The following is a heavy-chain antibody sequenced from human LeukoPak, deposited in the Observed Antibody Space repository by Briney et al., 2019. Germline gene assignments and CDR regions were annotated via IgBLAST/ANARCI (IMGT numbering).Heavy chain of an antibody. Sequence: GGSLRLSCAASGFSFSNYSMNWVRQAPGKGLEWVSYISSTSVTKYYADFVKGRCTISRDNAQNSLYLQMNSLRAEDTAVYYCTAVRGHYDSSGYSGYWGQGTLVTVSS. CDR1: GFSFSNYS. V-gene: IGHV3-48*04. CDR2: ISSTSVTK. CDR3: TAVRGHYDSSGYSGY. J-gene: IGHJ4*02. D-gene: IGHD3-22*01.